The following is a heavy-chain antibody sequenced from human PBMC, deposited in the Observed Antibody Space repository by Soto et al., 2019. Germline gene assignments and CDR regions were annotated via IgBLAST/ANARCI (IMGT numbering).Heavy chain of an antibody. Sequence: ETLSLTCTVSGGSISSGDYYWSWIRQPPGKGLEWIGSIHHSGSTHYNPSLKSRVIISVDTSKNQFSLKLSSVTAADTAVYYCARENGDYDYYYYGMDVWGQGTTVTVSS. CDR2: IHHSGST. V-gene: IGHV4-39*07. D-gene: IGHD4-17*01. CDR3: ARENGDYDYYYYGMDV. J-gene: IGHJ6*02. CDR1: GGSISSGDYY.